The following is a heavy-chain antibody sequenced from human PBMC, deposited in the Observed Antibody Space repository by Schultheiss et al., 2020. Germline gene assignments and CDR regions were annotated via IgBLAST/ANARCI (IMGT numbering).Heavy chain of an antibody. CDR3: ARDQDTYGDPYYFDY. Sequence: GGSLRLSCAASGFTFSSYAMSWVRQAPGKGLEWVSAISGSGGSTYYADSVKGRFTISRDNSKNTLYLQMNSLRAEDTAVYYCARDQDTYGDPYYFDYWGQGTLVTVSS. J-gene: IGHJ4*02. D-gene: IGHD4-17*01. V-gene: IGHV3-23*01. CDR1: GFTFSSYA. CDR2: ISGSGGST.